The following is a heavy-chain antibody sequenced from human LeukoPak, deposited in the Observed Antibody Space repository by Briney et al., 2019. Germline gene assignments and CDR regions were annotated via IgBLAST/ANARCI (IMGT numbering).Heavy chain of an antibody. V-gene: IGHV1-69*05. CDR2: IIPIFDTA. Sequence: ASVKVSCKASGGTFSSYTISWVRQAPGQGLEWMGRIIPIFDTANYAQKFQGRVTITTDESTGTAYMEMSSLRSEDTAVYYCARSNTKSYYYDSSGNFDFWGQGTLVTVSS. CDR3: ARSNTKSYYYDSSGNFDF. D-gene: IGHD3-22*01. CDR1: GGTFSSYT. J-gene: IGHJ4*02.